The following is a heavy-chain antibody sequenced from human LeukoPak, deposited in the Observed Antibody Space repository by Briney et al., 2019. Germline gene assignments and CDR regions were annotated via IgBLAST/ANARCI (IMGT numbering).Heavy chain of an antibody. D-gene: IGHD6-13*01. CDR1: GFPFSSYS. V-gene: IGHV3-7*03. CDR3: ARSIPYGTTWYGRSDY. J-gene: IGHJ4*02. Sequence: GGSLRLSCAASGFPFSSYSMTWVRQAPGKGLEWVANIKPDGTTKFYVDSVKGRFTLSRDNALHSLYLQMNSLRAEDPAIYYCARSIPYGTTWYGRSDYWGQGTLVTVSS. CDR2: IKPDGTTK.